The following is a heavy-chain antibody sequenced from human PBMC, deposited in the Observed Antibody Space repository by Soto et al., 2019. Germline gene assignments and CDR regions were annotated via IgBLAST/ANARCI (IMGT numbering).Heavy chain of an antibody. J-gene: IGHJ6*02. CDR3: AREYPIVVVPAAIRRMGMDV. CDR1: GYTFTSYG. Sequence: ASVKVSCKASGYTFTSYGISWVRQAPGQGLEWMGWISAYNGNTNYAQKLQGRVTMTTDTSTSTAYMELRSLRSDDTAVYYCAREYPIVVVPAAIRRMGMDVWGQGTTVTVPS. CDR2: ISAYNGNT. D-gene: IGHD2-2*02. V-gene: IGHV1-18*01.